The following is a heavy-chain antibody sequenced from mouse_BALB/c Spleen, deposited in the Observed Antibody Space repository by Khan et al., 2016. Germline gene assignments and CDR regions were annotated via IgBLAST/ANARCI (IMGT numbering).Heavy chain of an antibody. J-gene: IGHJ2*01. CDR3: ARKDYGNYGDYVDC. D-gene: IGHD2-1*01. V-gene: IGHV5-6-5*01. Sequence: EVELVESGGGLVKPGGSLKLSCAASGFTFSSYAMSWVRQTPEKRLEWVESISSGGSTYYPDSVKGRFTISRDNARNILNLQMRSLRSEDTAMYYCARKDYGNYGDYVDCGGQGTTLTVSS. CDR1: GFTFSSYA. CDR2: ISSGGST.